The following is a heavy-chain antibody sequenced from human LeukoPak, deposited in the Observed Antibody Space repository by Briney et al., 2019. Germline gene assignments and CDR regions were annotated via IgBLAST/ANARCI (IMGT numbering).Heavy chain of an antibody. V-gene: IGHV3-30*02. CDR2: IRYDGSNK. CDR1: GFTFSSYG. J-gene: IGHJ3*02. Sequence: GGSLRLSCAASGFTFSSYGMHRVRQAPGKGLEWVAFIRYDGSNKYYADSVKGRFTISRDNSKNTLYLQMNSLRAEDTAVYYCAKANGDFDAFDIWGQGTMVTVSS. D-gene: IGHD4-17*01. CDR3: AKANGDFDAFDI.